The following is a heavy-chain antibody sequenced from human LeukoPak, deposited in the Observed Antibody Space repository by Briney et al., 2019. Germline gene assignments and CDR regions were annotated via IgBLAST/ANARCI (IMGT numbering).Heavy chain of an antibody. J-gene: IGHJ4*02. V-gene: IGHV1-24*01. D-gene: IGHD1-7*01. CDR2: FDPEDGET. Sequence: ASVKVSCKVSGYTLTKLSMHWVRQAPGKGLEWMGGFDPEDGETIYAQKFQGRVTMTEDTSTDTAYMELSSLRSEDTAVYYCATARRYPELPDYWGQGTLVTVSS. CDR3: ATARRYPELPDY. CDR1: GYTLTKLS.